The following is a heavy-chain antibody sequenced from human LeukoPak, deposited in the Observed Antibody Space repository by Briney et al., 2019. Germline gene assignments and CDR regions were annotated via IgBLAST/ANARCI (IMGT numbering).Heavy chain of an antibody. CDR1: GGSISSSSYY. J-gene: IGHJ4*02. CDR3: ARDRVGYSYGSFVY. Sequence: SETLSLTCTVSGGSISSSSYYCGWIRQPPGKGLEWIGYIYYSGSTNYNPSLKSRVTMSVDTSKNQFSLKLSSVTAADTAVYYCARDRVGYSYGSFVYWGQGTLVTVSS. D-gene: IGHD5-18*01. V-gene: IGHV4-61*01. CDR2: IYYSGST.